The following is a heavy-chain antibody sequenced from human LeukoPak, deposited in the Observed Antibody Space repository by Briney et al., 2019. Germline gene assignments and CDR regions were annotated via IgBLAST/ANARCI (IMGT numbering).Heavy chain of an antibody. CDR1: GFTFSTYG. J-gene: IGHJ4*02. CDR3: ARDFSSGWIDY. CDR2: IWHDGSNQ. Sequence: PGRALRLSCAASGFTFSTYGTHWVRQAPGKGLEWVAIIWHDGSNQYYADSVKGRFTISRDNSKNTLYLQLNSLRAEDTAVYYCARDFSSGWIDYWGQGTLVTVSS. D-gene: IGHD6-19*01. V-gene: IGHV3-33*01.